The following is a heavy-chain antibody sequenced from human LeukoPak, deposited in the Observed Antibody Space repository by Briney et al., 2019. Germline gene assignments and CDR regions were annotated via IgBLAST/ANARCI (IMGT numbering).Heavy chain of an antibody. CDR2: IYYSGST. V-gene: IGHV4-39*01. J-gene: IGHJ4*02. D-gene: IGHD3-22*01. Sequence: SETLSLTCSVSGGAISSSSYYWGWIRQPPGKGLEWIGSIYYSGSTYYNPSLKRRVTISVDTSKNQFSLKLSSVTAADTAVYYCARQVLYDSSGYLDYWGQGTLVTVSS. CDR3: ARQVLYDSSGYLDY. CDR1: GGAISSSSYY.